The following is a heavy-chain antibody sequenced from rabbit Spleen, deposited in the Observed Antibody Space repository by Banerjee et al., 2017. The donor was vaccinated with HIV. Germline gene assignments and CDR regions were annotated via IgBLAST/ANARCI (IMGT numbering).Heavy chain of an antibody. J-gene: IGHJ3*01. CDR3: ARNYVNAFDL. CDR1: GFSFSSNW. V-gene: IGHV1S45*01. Sequence: QEQLEESGGGLVKPGGTLTLTCTVSGFSFSSNWICWVRQAPGKGLEWIACIDTSDGDTDYANWPKGRFTISKASSTTVTLQMTSLTAADTATYFCARNYVNAFDLWGQGTLVTVS. CDR2: IDTSDGDT. D-gene: IGHD1-1*01.